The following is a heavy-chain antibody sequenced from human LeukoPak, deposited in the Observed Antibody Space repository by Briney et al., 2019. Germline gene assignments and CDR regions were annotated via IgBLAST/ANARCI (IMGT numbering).Heavy chain of an antibody. Sequence: WASVKVSCMASGYTFISYYMDWVRQAPGQGLEWMGKINPVGGSTTYAQTFQGRVTMTRDMSTSTVYMDLISLRSGDTAVYYCARAHLSGYFDYWGQGTLVTVSS. CDR3: ARAHLSGYFDY. D-gene: IGHD3-10*01. CDR1: GYTFISYY. J-gene: IGHJ4*02. V-gene: IGHV1-46*01. CDR2: INPVGGST.